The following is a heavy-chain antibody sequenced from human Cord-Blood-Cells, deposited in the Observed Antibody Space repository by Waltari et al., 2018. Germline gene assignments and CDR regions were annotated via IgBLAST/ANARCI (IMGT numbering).Heavy chain of an antibody. CDR3: ARHHRYCSGGSCYSKLDY. V-gene: IGHV5-51*01. J-gene: IGHJ4*02. D-gene: IGHD2-15*01. CDR1: GYSFTSYW. CDR2: LYPGAPDT. Sequence: EVQLVQSGAEVKKPGESLKISCKGSGYSFTSYWIGWVRQMPGKGLEWMGILYPGAPDTSYRPSFQGQFTISADKSISTAYLQWSSLKASDTAMYYCARHHRYCSGGSCYSKLDYWGQGTLVTVSS.